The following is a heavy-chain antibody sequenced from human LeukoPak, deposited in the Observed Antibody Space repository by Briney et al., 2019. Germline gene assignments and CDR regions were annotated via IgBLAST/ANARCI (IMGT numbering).Heavy chain of an antibody. CDR1: GYTFTSYA. V-gene: IGHV1-18*01. D-gene: IGHD2-2*02. Sequence: ASVKVSCKASGYTFTSYAISWVRQAPGQGLEWMGWISAYNGNTIYAQKLQGRVTMTTDTSTSTAYMELSSLRSEDTALYYCARASKYCSGASCYTIPEDYWGQGTLVTVSS. J-gene: IGHJ4*02. CDR3: ARASKYCSGASCYTIPEDY. CDR2: ISAYNGNT.